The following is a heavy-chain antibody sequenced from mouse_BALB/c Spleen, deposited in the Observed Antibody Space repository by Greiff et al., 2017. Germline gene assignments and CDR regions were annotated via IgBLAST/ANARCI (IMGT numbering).Heavy chain of an antibody. CDR3: ASSFITTAHFAY. J-gene: IGHJ3*01. V-gene: IGHV1-67*01. Sequence: QVQLKESGPELVRPGVSVKISCKGSGYTFTDYAMHWVKQSHAKSLEWIGVISTYYGNTNYNQKFKGKATMTVDKSSSTAYMELARLTSEDSAIYYCASSFITTAHFAYWGQGTLVTVSA. CDR2: ISTYYGNT. CDR1: GYTFTDYA. D-gene: IGHD1-2*01.